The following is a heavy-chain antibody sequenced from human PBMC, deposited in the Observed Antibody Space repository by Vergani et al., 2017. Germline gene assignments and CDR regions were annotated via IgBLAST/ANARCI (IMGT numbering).Heavy chain of an antibody. V-gene: IGHV4-30-4*08. D-gene: IGHD3-16*02. CDR1: GGSISSGDYY. CDR2: IYYSGST. CDR3: ARDRPAYYDYVWGSYRYTNYYYGMDV. Sequence: QVQLQESGPGLVKPSQTLSHTCTVSGGSISSGDYYWSWIRQPPGKGLEWIGYIYYSGSTYYNPSLKSRVTISVDTSKNQFSLKLSSVTAADTAVYYCARDRPAYYDYVWGSYRYTNYYYGMDVWGQGTTVTVSS. J-gene: IGHJ6*02.